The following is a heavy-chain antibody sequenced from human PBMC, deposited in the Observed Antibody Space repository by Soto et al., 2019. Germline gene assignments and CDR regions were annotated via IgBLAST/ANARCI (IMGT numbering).Heavy chain of an antibody. V-gene: IGHV3-48*03. CDR3: AREGRVGGIDY. J-gene: IGHJ4*02. D-gene: IGHD6-19*01. CDR1: GFTFSIHE. Sequence: GGSLRLSCAASGFTFSIHEMNWVRQAPGKGLEWVSYISSIGVATYYADSVKGRFTISRDNVKNSLYLQMNSLRAEDTAVYYCAREGRVGGIDYWGQGTPVTVSS. CDR2: ISSIGVAT.